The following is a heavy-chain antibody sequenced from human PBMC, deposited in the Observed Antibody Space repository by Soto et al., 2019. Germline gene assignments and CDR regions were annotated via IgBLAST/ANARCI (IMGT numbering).Heavy chain of an antibody. CDR3: AIYGGNSVYFDY. J-gene: IGHJ4*02. CDR1: GYSISSTFW. V-gene: IGHV4-4*02. Sequence: SETLSLTCAVSGYSISSTFWWTWVRQSPGKGLEWIGEVYHTGNTRYNPSLKSRVTISVDKPNNQFSLKLSSVTAADTAVYYCAIYGGNSVYFDYWGQGTLVTVSS. CDR2: VYHTGNT. D-gene: IGHD4-17*01.